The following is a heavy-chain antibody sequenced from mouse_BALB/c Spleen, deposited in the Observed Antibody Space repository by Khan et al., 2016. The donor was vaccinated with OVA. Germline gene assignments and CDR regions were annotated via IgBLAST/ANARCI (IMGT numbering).Heavy chain of an antibody. J-gene: IGHJ4*01. CDR1: GFSLTNYG. D-gene: IGHD2-10*01. Sequence: QVKLKESGPGLVAPSQSLSITCTISGFSLTNYGVHWVRQPPGKGLEWLVVIWSDGSTTYNSTLKSRLSISKDNSKSQVLLKMNSLQTDDTAMYYSARQPYYHYYIMDYWGQGTSVTVSS. CDR3: ARQPYYHYYIMDY. CDR2: IWSDGST. V-gene: IGHV2-6-1*01.